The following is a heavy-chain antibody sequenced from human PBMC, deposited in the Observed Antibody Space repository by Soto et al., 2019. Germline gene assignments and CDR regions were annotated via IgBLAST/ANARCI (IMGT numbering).Heavy chain of an antibody. CDR1: GGSISSGGYY. Sequence: QVQLQESGPGLVKPSQTLSLTCTVSGGSISSGGYYWSWIRQHPGKGLEWIGYIYYSGSTYYNPSLKSRVTISVDTSKNQFSLKLSSVTAADTAVYFCARGYYEVVRKILPAYYYYMDFWGKGTTVTVSS. D-gene: IGHD3-10*01. V-gene: IGHV4-31*03. J-gene: IGHJ6*03. CDR3: ARGYYEVVRKILPAYYYYMDF. CDR2: IYYSGST.